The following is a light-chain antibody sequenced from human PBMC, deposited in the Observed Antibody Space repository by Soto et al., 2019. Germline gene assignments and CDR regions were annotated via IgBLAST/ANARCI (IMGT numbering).Light chain of an antibody. CDR2: GAT. J-gene: IGKJ5*01. CDR1: QSISNY. CDR3: HQNYSPPLT. V-gene: IGKV1-39*01. Sequence: DVQMTQSPSSLSASVGDRVTITCRSSQSISNYLNWYQQNPGKPPRVLIYGATNVQSGVPSRFSGSGSGTDFTLTISNLRPEDFATYYCHQNYSPPLTFGQGTRL.